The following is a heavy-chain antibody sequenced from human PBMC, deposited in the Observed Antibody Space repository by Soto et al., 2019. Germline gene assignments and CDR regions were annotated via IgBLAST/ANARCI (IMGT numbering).Heavy chain of an antibody. J-gene: IGHJ6*02. CDR2: MYNTGST. V-gene: IGHV4-59*01. CDR1: GGSISRYY. CDR3: ARDLWGYCGTDCYPLDV. Sequence: QVKLQESGQGLVKPSETLSLTCTVSGGSISRYYWSWIRQPPGKGLEWIGYMYNTGSTVYNPSFKIRVTISVDTSKNQFSLKLNSVTAAYTAVYYCARDLWGYCGTDCYPLDVLGQGTTVTVSS. D-gene: IGHD2-21*02.